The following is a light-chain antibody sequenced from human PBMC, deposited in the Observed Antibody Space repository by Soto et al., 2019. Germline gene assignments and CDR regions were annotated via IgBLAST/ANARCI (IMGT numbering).Light chain of an antibody. J-gene: IGKJ1*01. CDR3: QQCNFYWT. Sequence: DIQMTQSPSTLPASVGDRVTITCRASQTIGNWLAWYQQKPGKVPKLLIYNVSSLESGVPSRFSGSGSGTEFTLTIRSLQPDDFATYYCQQCNFYWTF. CDR1: QTIGNW. V-gene: IGKV1-5*03. CDR2: NVS.